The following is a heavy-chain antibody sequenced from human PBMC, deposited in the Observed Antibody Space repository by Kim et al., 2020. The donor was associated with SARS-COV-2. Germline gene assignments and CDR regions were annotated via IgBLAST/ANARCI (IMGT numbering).Heavy chain of an antibody. J-gene: IGHJ5*02. Sequence: SETLSLTCTVSGGSISSSSYYWGWIRQPPGKGLEWIGSIYYSGSTYYNPSLKSRVTISVDTSKNQFSLKLSSVTAADTAVYYCARHSGSMEFDPWGQGTL. CDR1: GGSISSSSYY. CDR2: IYYSGST. D-gene: IGHD3-10*01. V-gene: IGHV4-39*01. CDR3: ARHSGSMEFDP.